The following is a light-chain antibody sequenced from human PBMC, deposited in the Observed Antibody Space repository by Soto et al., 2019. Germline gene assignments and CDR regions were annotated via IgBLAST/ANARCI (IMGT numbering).Light chain of an antibody. V-gene: IGKV3-11*01. CDR3: KQRSNWPRT. CDR1: QNISNY. J-gene: IGKJ1*01. CDR2: DVS. Sequence: IVLTLSPATTSLSPGNRVTLSCRASQNISNYLIWYQQKPGQAHRLLIYDVSNRAAGIPARFSGSGSGTDLTLTISSLEPEDFAVYYCKQRSNWPRTVGQGTKVDIK.